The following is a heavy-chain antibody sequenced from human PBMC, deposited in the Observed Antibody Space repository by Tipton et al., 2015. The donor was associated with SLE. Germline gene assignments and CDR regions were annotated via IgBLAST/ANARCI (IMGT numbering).Heavy chain of an antibody. CDR2: ISSTSGTI. CDR3: VRGWGYFDL. Sequence: SLRLSCAASGFTLTRSSMNWVRQAPGKGLKWISYISSTSGTIYYADSVKGRFTISGDKAKNSLYLQMNSLRAEDIAVYYCVRGWGYFDLWGRGTLVTVSS. CDR1: GFTLTRSS. D-gene: IGHD1-26*01. V-gene: IGHV3-48*01. J-gene: IGHJ2*01.